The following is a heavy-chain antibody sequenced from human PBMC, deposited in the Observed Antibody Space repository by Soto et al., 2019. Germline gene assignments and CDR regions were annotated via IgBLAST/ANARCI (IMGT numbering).Heavy chain of an antibody. CDR1: GGAISGYY. D-gene: IGHD3-3*01. Sequence: QVQLQESGPGLVKPSETLSLTCTVSGGAISGYYWTWIRQSAGKGLEWIGRIYSSGRTKYNPSLQSRVTMSLDTSKNQFSLRLTSVTAADTAVYYCARGQRFSDSFDPWGQGTLVTVSS. CDR3: ARGQRFSDSFDP. J-gene: IGHJ5*02. CDR2: IYSSGRT. V-gene: IGHV4-4*07.